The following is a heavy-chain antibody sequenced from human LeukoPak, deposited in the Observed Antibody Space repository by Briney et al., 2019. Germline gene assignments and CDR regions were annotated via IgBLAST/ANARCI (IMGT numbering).Heavy chain of an antibody. CDR3: ARDRSCTGGSCYMDV. J-gene: IGHJ6*03. D-gene: IGHD2-15*01. CDR2: ISGSGDNT. V-gene: IGHV3-23*01. Sequence: PGGSLRLSCAASGFTFGTYAMSWVRQAPGKGLEWVSGISGSGDNTNYADSVKGRFTISRDNSKNTLSLQMSSLRVEDTAVYYCARDRSCTGGSCYMDVWGRGTTVTVSS. CDR1: GFTFGTYA.